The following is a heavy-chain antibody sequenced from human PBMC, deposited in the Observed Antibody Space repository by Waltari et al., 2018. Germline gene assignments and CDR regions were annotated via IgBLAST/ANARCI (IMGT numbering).Heavy chain of an antibody. D-gene: IGHD2-15*01. J-gene: IGHJ1*01. CDR2: IYHSGGT. V-gene: IGHV4-38-2*02. CDR1: GYSISSGYY. Sequence: QVQLQESGPGLVKPSETLSLTCTVSGYSISSGYYWGWIRQPPGTGLEWIGSIYHSGGTYYNPSLKSRVTISVDTSKNQFSLKLSSVTAADTAVYYCARDRGRCSGGSCYSEYFQHWGQGTLVTVSS. CDR3: ARDRGRCSGGSCYSEYFQH.